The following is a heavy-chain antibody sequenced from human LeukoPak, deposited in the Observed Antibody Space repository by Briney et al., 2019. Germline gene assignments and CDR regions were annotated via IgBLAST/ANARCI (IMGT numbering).Heavy chain of an antibody. CDR3: ARPGYSSSWYDY. CDR1: GFTFDDYA. CDR2: ISWNSGSI. J-gene: IGHJ4*02. Sequence: PGGSLRLSCAASGFTFDDYAMHWVRQAPGKGLEWVSGISWNSGSIGYTDSVKGRFTISRDNAKNSLYLQMNSLRAEDTAVYYCARPGYSSSWYDYWGQGTLVTVSS. V-gene: IGHV3-9*01. D-gene: IGHD6-13*01.